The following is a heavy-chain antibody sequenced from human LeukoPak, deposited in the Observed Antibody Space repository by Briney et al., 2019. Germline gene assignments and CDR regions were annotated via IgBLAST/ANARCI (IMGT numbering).Heavy chain of an antibody. D-gene: IGHD2-15*01. CDR2: ISSSSSYI. Sequence: GGSLRLSCAASGFTFSSYAMSWVRQAPGKGLEWVSSISSSSSYIYYADSVKGRFTISRDNAKNSLYLQMNSLKTEDTAVYYCTTDIVVVVAAKVDAFDIWGQGTMVTVSS. V-gene: IGHV3-21*03. CDR3: TTDIVVVVAAKVDAFDI. J-gene: IGHJ3*02. CDR1: GFTFSSYA.